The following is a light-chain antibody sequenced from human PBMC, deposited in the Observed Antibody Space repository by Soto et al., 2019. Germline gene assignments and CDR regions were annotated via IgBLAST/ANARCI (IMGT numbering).Light chain of an antibody. Sequence: ILLTQSPGTLSVSPGERATLTCRASQSVSSNLAWYKQKPGQAPRLLIYGASTRATGIPARFSGSGSGTEVTLTISSLQSEDFAVYYCQQYNNWLWTFGQGTKVDIK. J-gene: IGKJ1*01. CDR1: QSVSSN. CDR2: GAS. CDR3: QQYNNWLWT. V-gene: IGKV3-15*01.